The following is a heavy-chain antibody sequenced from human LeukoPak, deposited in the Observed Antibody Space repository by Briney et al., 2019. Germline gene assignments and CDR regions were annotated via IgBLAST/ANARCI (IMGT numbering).Heavy chain of an antibody. Sequence: SETLSLTCTITGGLFSSSSYYWGWVRQPPGKGLEWIGYIYYSGSTYYNPSLKSRVTISVDTSKNQFSLKLSSVTAADTAVYYCARASSSGWYPAFDYWGQGTLVTVSS. CDR3: ARASSSGWYPAFDY. V-gene: IGHV4-31*03. J-gene: IGHJ4*02. D-gene: IGHD6-19*01. CDR1: GGLFSSSSYY. CDR2: IYYSGST.